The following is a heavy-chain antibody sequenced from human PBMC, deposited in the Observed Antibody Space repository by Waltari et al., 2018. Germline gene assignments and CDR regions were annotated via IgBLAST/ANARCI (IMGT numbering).Heavy chain of an antibody. V-gene: IGHV3-74*01. CDR1: GLSFSTYW. J-gene: IGHJ4*02. Sequence: EVQLVESGGGLVQPGGSLRLSCAASGLSFSTYWMHWVRQGPGKGLVWVSRINGDEITTNYADSVKGRFTISRDNAKNTLYLQMNSLRAEDTAVYYCAAPHSTSWYVSDYWGQGALVTVSS. D-gene: IGHD2-2*01. CDR3: AAPHSTSWYVSDY. CDR2: INGDEITT.